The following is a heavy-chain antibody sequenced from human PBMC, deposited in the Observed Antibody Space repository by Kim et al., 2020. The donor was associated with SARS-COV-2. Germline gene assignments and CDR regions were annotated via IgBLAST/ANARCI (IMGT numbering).Heavy chain of an antibody. J-gene: IGHJ5*02. D-gene: IGHD6-19*01. V-gene: IGHV4-59*01. CDR1: GVFISVYY. CDR2: IYYSGNT. CDR3: ARHSNGWANKGTFDP. Sequence: SEPLSLPCTVSGVFISVYYWSWIRQPPGRGLEWIGFIYYSGNTNYNPSLKSRVTISVYTSKNQLSLRLPSVTAADTAVYHCARHSNGWANKGTFDPWGQG.